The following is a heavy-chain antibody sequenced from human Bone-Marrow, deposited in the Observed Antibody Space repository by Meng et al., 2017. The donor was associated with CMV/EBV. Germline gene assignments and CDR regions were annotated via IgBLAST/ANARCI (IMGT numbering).Heavy chain of an antibody. Sequence: ASVKVSCKASGYTFTGYYMHWVRQAPGQGLEWMGWINPNSGGTNYAQKFQGRVTMTRDTSISTAYMELSRLRSDDTAVYYCARYCSSTNCYSLFDYWGQGTRVTVSS. V-gene: IGHV1-2*02. J-gene: IGHJ4*02. CDR2: INPNSGGT. D-gene: IGHD2-2*01. CDR3: ARYCSSTNCYSLFDY. CDR1: GYTFTGYY.